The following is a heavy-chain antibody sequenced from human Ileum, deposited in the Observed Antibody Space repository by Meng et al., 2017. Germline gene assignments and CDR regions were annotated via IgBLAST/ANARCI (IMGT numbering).Heavy chain of an antibody. CDR1: GCSVSSGSYS. D-gene: IGHD6-6*01. CDR3: ARSSTSPASYFFDY. V-gene: IGHV4-61*01. CDR2: IYYSGST. J-gene: IGHJ4*02. Sequence: VQLAESGPSLMRPSATLSLAWPASGCSVSSGSYSWSWIRQPPGKGLEWIGHIYYSGSTNYNPSLKSRVTISVDMSKNQFSLKLNSVTAADTAIYFCARSSTSPASYFFDYWGQGTLVTVSS.